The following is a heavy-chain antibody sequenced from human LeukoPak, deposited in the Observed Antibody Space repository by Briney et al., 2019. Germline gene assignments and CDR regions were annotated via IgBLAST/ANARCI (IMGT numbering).Heavy chain of an antibody. Sequence: PGGSLRLSCAASGFTFSSYWMSWVRQAPGKGLEWIGEINHSGSTNYNPSLKSRVTISVDTSKNQFSLKLSSVTAADTAVYYCARLARGKLLWFGELSYWYFDLWGRGTLVTVSS. D-gene: IGHD3-10*01. J-gene: IGHJ2*01. CDR3: ARLARGKLLWFGELSYWYFDL. CDR1: GFTFSSYW. V-gene: IGHV4-34*01. CDR2: INHSGST.